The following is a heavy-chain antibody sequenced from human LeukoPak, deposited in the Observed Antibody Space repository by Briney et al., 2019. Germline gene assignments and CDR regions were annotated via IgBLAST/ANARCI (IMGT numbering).Heavy chain of an antibody. CDR2: ISGSGVST. CDR3: AKGMNGYSGYDAPTSYYYGMDV. J-gene: IGHJ6*02. Sequence: PGGSLRLSCAASGFTFSSYAMSWVRQAPGKGLEWVSAISGSGVSTYYADSVKGRFTISRDNSKNKLYLQMNSLRAEDTAVYYCAKGMNGYSGYDAPTSYYYGMDVWGQGTTVTVSS. CDR1: GFTFSSYA. V-gene: IGHV3-23*01. D-gene: IGHD5-12*01.